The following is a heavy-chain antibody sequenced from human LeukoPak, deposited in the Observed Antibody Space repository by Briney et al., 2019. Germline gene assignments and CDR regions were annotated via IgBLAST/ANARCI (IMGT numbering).Heavy chain of an antibody. V-gene: IGHV4-39*07. J-gene: IGHJ4*02. Sequence: SETLSLTCTVSGGSISSSSYYWGWIRQPPGKGLEWIGSIYYSGSTYYNPSLKSRVTISVDTSKNQFSLRLSSVTAADTAVYYCARILTGYSRHCDYWGQGTLVTVSS. CDR3: ARILTGYSRHCDY. CDR2: IYYSGST. CDR1: GGSISSSSYY. D-gene: IGHD3-9*01.